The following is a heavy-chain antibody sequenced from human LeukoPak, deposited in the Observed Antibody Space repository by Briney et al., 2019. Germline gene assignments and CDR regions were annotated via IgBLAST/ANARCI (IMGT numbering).Heavy chain of an antibody. CDR3: ARGGILITFGAIDY. CDR2: ISSSGSTK. Sequence: GGSLRLSCAASGFTFSDYYMSWIRQAPGKGLEWISYISSSGSTKYYADSVKGRFTISRDNAKNSLYLQMNSLRVEDTAVYYCARGGILITFGAIDYWGQGTLVTVSS. D-gene: IGHD3-16*01. J-gene: IGHJ4*02. CDR1: GFTFSDYY. V-gene: IGHV3-11*04.